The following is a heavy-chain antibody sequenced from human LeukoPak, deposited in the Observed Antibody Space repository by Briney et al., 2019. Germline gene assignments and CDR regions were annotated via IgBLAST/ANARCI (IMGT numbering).Heavy chain of an antibody. CDR1: GYTLTELS. CDR2: FDPEDGET. J-gene: IGHJ6*02. V-gene: IGHV1-24*01. D-gene: IGHD1-1*01. CDR3: ARDRGNWNDVPYGMDV. Sequence: ASVKVSCKVSGYTLTELSMHWVRQAPGKGLEWMGGFDPEDGETIYAQKFQGRVTMTEDTSTDTAYTELSSLRSEDTAVYYCARDRGNWNDVPYGMDVWGQGTTVTVSS.